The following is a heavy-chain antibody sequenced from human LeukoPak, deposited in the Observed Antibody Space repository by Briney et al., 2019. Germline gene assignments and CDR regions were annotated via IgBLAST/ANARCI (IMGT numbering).Heavy chain of an antibody. D-gene: IGHD5-18*01. Sequence: TSETLSLTCTVSGGSISSSSYYWGWIRQPPGKGLEWIGYIYYSGSTYYNPSLKSRVTISVDTSKKQFSLKLSSVTAADTAVYYCASRDYSYGYFDSWGQGTLVTVSS. CDR1: GGSISSSSYY. CDR2: IYYSGST. J-gene: IGHJ4*02. V-gene: IGHV4-31*03. CDR3: ASRDYSYGYFDS.